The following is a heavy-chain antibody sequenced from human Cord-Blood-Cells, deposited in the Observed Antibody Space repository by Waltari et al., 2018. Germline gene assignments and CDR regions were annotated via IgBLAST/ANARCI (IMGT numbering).Heavy chain of an antibody. D-gene: IGHD6-6*01. CDR2: IIPIFGTA. V-gene: IGHV1-69*01. CDR1: GSTLTSHA. Sequence: QVQLVQSGAEGKEPGASVKVSCKASGSTLTSHAISWLSHGPGQGLEWMGGIIPIFGTANYAQKFQGRVTITADESTSTAYMELSSLRSEDTAVYYCAMGVEYSSSSAFDIWGQGTMVTVSS. CDR3: AMGVEYSSSSAFDI. J-gene: IGHJ3*02.